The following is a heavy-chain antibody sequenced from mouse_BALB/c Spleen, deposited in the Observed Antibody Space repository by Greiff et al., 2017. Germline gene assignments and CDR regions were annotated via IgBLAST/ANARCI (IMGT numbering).Heavy chain of an antibody. V-gene: IGHV8-8*01. CDR3: ARIVGTMITTGAMDY. Sequence: QVTLKVSGPGILQPSQTLSLTCSFSGFSLSTSGMGVGWIRQPSGKGLEWLAHIWWDDDKRYNPALKSRLTISKDTSSNQVFLKIASVDTADTATYYCARIVGTMITTGAMDYWGQGTSVTVSS. CDR2: IWWDDDK. D-gene: IGHD2-4*01. J-gene: IGHJ4*01. CDR1: GFSLSTSGMG.